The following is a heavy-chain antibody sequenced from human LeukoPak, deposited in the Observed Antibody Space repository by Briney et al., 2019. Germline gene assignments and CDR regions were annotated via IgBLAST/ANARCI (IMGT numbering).Heavy chain of an antibody. CDR1: GFTFSSYE. Sequence: GGSLRLSCAASGFTFSSYEMNWVRQAPGKGLEWVSYISSSGSTIYYADSVKGRFTISRDNAKNSLYLQMNSLRAEDTAVYYCARDLSSSWYYWDYYYYMDVWGKGTTVTVSS. J-gene: IGHJ6*03. CDR2: ISSSGSTI. V-gene: IGHV3-48*03. D-gene: IGHD6-13*01. CDR3: ARDLSSSWYYWDYYYYMDV.